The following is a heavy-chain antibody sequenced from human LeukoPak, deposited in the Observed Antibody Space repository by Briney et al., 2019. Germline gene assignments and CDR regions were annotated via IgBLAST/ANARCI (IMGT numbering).Heavy chain of an antibody. CDR1: GFTFSSYA. CDR2: ISYDGRDK. CDR3: ARDPGGRSADYYFDC. J-gene: IGHJ4*02. V-gene: IGHV3-30*04. Sequence: GGSLRLSCAASGFTFSSYAMRWVRQAPGKGPEWVAVISYDGRDKYSADSVKGRFTISRDNSKNTLYLQMNSLRAEDTAVYYCARDPGGRSADYYFDCWGQGTLVTVSS. D-gene: IGHD3-3*01.